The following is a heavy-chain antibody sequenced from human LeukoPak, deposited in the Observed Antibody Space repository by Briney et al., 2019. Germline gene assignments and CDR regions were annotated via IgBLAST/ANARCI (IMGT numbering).Heavy chain of an antibody. J-gene: IGHJ5*02. CDR3: ARMSTTGGSDNWFDP. Sequence: GPVKVSCKASGYAFTSYDINWVRQAPGQGLEWMGWMNPNSGTTGYAQNFQGRVTITRSTSISTAYMELSSLRSEDTAVYYCARMSTTGGSDNWFDPWGQGTLVTVSS. CDR1: GYAFTSYD. D-gene: IGHD3-10*01. CDR2: MNPNSGTT. V-gene: IGHV1-8*03.